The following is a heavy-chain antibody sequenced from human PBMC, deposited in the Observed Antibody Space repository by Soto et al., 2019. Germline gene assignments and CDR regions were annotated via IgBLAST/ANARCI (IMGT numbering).Heavy chain of an antibody. CDR2: IIPIFGTA. Sequence: SVKVSCKASGGTFSSYAISWVRQSPGQGLEWMGGIIPIFGTANYAQKFQGRVTITADESTSTAYMELSSLRSEDTAVYYCARDRITMVRGVIITSYYGMDVWGQGTTVTVSS. D-gene: IGHD3-10*01. CDR1: GGTFSSYA. J-gene: IGHJ6*02. V-gene: IGHV1-69*13. CDR3: ARDRITMVRGVIITSYYGMDV.